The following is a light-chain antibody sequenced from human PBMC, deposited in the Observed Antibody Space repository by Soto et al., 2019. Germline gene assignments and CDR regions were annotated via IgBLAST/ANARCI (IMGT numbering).Light chain of an antibody. CDR2: GAS. Sequence: EIVMTQSPATLSVSPGERATLSCRASQSVSSILAWYQQKPGQAPRLLIYGASTRATGIPARFSGSGSGTESTLTISRLQSEYFVFYCCQQYNYWPRTFGQGTKVEIK. J-gene: IGKJ1*01. V-gene: IGKV3-15*01. CDR3: QQYNYWPRT. CDR1: QSVSSI.